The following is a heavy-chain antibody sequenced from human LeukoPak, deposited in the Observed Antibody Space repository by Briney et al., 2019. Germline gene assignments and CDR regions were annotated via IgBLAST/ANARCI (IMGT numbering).Heavy chain of an antibody. CDR2: IRYDGSNK. Sequence: GGSLRLSCAASGFTFSSYGMHWVRQAPAKGLEWVAFIRYDGSNKYHADSVKGRFTISRDNSKNTLYLQVNSLRAEDTAVYYCAKEPTLRDSYGLFDYWGQGTLVTVSS. V-gene: IGHV3-30*02. CDR1: GFTFSSYG. D-gene: IGHD5-18*01. CDR3: AKEPTLRDSYGLFDY. J-gene: IGHJ4*02.